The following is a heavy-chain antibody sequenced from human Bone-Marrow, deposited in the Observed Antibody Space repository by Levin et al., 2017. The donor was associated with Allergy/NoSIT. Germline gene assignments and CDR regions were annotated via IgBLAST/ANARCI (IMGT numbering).Heavy chain of an antibody. V-gene: IGHV3-48*04. D-gene: IGHD2-2*01. CDR1: GFSFGDYS. CDR3: ARTVSKKTSVDV. Sequence: GGSLRLSCIASGFSFGDYSVNWVRQFPGKGLEWISYISSSASTIYYAESVRGRFTISRDLAKNELYLQMSNVSVEDTAVYFCARTVSKKTSVDVWSQGTTV. CDR2: ISSSASTI. J-gene: IGHJ6*01.